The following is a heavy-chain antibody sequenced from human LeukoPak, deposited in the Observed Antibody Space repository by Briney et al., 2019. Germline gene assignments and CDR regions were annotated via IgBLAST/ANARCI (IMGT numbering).Heavy chain of an antibody. D-gene: IGHD2-2*01. Sequence: GGSLRLSCAASGFTFSSYSMNWVRQAPGKGLEWVSYISSSSSTIYYADSVKGRFTISRDNAKNSLYLQMNSLRDEDTAVYYCARDIPAAIYFPKRVENWFDPWGQGTLVTVSS. J-gene: IGHJ5*02. CDR2: ISSSSSTI. V-gene: IGHV3-48*02. CDR1: GFTFSSYS. CDR3: ARDIPAAIYFPKRVENWFDP.